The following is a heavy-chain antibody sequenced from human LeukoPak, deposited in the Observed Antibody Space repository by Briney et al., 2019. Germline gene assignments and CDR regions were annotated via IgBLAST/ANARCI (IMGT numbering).Heavy chain of an antibody. V-gene: IGHV7-4-1*02. J-gene: IGHJ6*02. Sequence: ASVKVSCTASGYTFTSYAMNWVRQAPGQGLEWMGWINTNTGNPTYAQGFTGRFVFSLDTSVSTAYLQISSLKAEDTAVYYCARRYYGSGSYYTYYYYGMDVWGQGTTVTVSS. CDR2: INTNTGNP. CDR3: ARRYYGSGSYYTYYYYGMDV. CDR1: GYTFTSYA. D-gene: IGHD3-10*01.